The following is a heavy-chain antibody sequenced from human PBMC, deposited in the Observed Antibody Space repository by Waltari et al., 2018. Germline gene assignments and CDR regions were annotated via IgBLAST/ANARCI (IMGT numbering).Heavy chain of an antibody. CDR2: INPNSGGT. J-gene: IGHJ4*02. CDR1: GYTFTGYY. D-gene: IGHD2-21*01. Sequence: QVQLVQSGAEVKKPGASVKVSCKASGYTFTGYYMHWVRQAPGQGLGWMGWINPNSGGTNYAQKCQGRVTMTRDTSISTAYMELSRLRSDDTAVYYCARESLVEMANFFDYWGQGTLVTVSS. CDR3: ARESLVEMANFFDY. V-gene: IGHV1-2*02.